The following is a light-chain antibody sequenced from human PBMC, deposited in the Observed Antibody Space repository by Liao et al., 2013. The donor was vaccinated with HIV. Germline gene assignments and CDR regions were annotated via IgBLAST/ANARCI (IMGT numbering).Light chain of an antibody. CDR1: YIGSKS. CDR2: YDS. Sequence: SYELTQPPSVSVAPGQTARITCGGDYIGSKSVHWYQQKPGQAPVLVIYYDSDRPSGIPERFSGSNSGNTATLTISGTQAMDEADYYCQAWDSSTVVFGGGTKLTVL. V-gene: IGLV3-21*01. CDR3: QAWDSSTVV. J-gene: IGLJ2*01.